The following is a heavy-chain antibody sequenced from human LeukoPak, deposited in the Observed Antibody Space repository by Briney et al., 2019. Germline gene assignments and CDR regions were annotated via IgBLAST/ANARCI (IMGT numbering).Heavy chain of an antibody. V-gene: IGHV3-30*18. CDR3: AKASTVTTNGFSAIDI. D-gene: IGHD4-17*01. CDR1: GFPFRSHG. Sequence: GKSLRLSCVASGFPFRSHGIHWVRQAPGKGLEWVAVISYDGSNTYYAESVKGRFTISRDNAKNSLYLQMNDLRPDDTAVYYCAKASTVTTNGFSAIDIWGQGTRVTVS. J-gene: IGHJ3*02. CDR2: ISYDGSNT.